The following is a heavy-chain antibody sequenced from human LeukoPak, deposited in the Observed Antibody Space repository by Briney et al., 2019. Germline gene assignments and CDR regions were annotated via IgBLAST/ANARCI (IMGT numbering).Heavy chain of an antibody. Sequence: NPGGSLRLSCAASGFTFSSYSMNWVRQAPGKGLEWVSFISSSSSYIYYADSVKGRFTISRDNAKNSLYLQMNSLRAEDTAVYYCARGAAYYYVSSGYYDVDYWGQGTLVTVFS. J-gene: IGHJ4*02. D-gene: IGHD3-22*01. V-gene: IGHV3-21*01. CDR3: ARGAAYYYVSSGYYDVDY. CDR2: ISSSSSYI. CDR1: GFTFSSYS.